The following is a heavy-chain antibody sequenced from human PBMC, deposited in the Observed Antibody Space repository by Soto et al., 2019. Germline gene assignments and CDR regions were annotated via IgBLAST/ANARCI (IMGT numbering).Heavy chain of an antibody. CDR2: ISSSDEK. Sequence: SGPTLVNPTETLTLTCTFSGFSLSNPRMSVSWIRQPPGKALEWLAHISSSDEKSYSTSLRSRLTISKDTSKSQVVLTMTNMDPVDTATYYCARVIYYGMDVWGQGTTVTVAS. D-gene: IGHD3-16*02. V-gene: IGHV2-26*01. CDR3: ARVIYYGMDV. CDR1: GFSLSNPRMS. J-gene: IGHJ6*02.